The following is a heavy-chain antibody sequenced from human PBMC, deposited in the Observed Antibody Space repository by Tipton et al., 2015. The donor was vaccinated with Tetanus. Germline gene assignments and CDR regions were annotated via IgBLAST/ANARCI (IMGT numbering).Heavy chain of an antibody. V-gene: IGHV4-34*01. D-gene: IGHD1-1*01. CDR1: GVSFSDYY. Sequence: TLSLTCAVYGVSFSDYYWSWIRQAPGKGLERIGEINHSGNTNHNPSLKSPVTLSVDTSKNQFSLKLNSVTAPDTAMYYCVTVNFPNYYHYGMDVSCQGATVTVSS. J-gene: IGHJ6*02. CDR3: VTVNFPNYYHYGMDV. CDR2: INHSGNT.